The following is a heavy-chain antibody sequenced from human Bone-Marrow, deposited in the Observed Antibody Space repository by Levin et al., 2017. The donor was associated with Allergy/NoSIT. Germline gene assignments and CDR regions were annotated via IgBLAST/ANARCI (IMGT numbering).Heavy chain of an antibody. CDR1: GFSLSSNGVG. V-gene: IGHV2-5*02. D-gene: IGHD3-10*01. J-gene: IGHJ4*02. CDR3: ANHNCWFGGFAFDF. Sequence: SGPTLVKPTQTLTLTCTFSGFSLSSNGVGVGWIRQAPGKALEWLALIYWDDDKRYSPSLKSSLTLTKYTTKNQVHITMTPLTPVDTCTYYCANHNCWFGGFAFDFWGRGSLVTVSS. CDR2: IYWDDDK.